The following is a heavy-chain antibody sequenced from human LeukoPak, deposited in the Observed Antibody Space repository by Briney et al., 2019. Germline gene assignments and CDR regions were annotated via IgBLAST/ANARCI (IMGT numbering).Heavy chain of an antibody. J-gene: IGHJ5*02. CDR3: ARVGTVAGGSNWFDP. D-gene: IGHD6-19*01. CDR1: GYTFTSYD. CDR2: MNPNSGNT. Sequence: ASVKVSCKASGYTFTSYDINWVRQATGQGLEWMGWMNPNSGNTGYAQKFQGRVTITSNTAISTAYMELSSLRSEDTAVYYCARVGTVAGGSNWFDPWGQGTLVTVSS. V-gene: IGHV1-8*03.